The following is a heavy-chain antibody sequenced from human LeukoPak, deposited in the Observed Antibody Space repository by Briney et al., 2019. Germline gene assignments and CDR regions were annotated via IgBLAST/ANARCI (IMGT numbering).Heavy chain of an antibody. D-gene: IGHD3-10*01. Sequence: SETLSLTCAVYGGTFSDYYWTWIRQSPGKGLEWIGEISHSGATDYNPSLKSRVTISVDTSKNQFSLKVRSVTAADTAVYYCARRVRGVIISFYYYNGMDVWGQGTTVTVSS. CDR2: ISHSGAT. CDR1: GGTFSDYY. V-gene: IGHV4-34*01. J-gene: IGHJ6*02. CDR3: ARRVRGVIISFYYYNGMDV.